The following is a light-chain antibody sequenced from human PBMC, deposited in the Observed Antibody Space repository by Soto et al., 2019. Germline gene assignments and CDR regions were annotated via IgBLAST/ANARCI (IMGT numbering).Light chain of an antibody. Sequence: EIVLTQSPATLSLSPGERATLSCGASQTVGSTYLAWYHQKPGLAPRLLIYDTSSRATGIPDRFSGSGSGTDFTLTISRLEPEDFAVYSCQHYDSSPWTFGQGAKVEIK. J-gene: IGKJ1*01. CDR1: QTVGSTY. CDR3: QHYDSSPWT. CDR2: DTS. V-gene: IGKV3D-20*01.